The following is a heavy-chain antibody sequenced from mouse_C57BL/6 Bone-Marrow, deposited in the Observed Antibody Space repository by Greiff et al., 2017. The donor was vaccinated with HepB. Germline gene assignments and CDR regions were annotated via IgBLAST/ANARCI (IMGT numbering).Heavy chain of an antibody. D-gene: IGHD3-2*02. Sequence: QVQLQQSGAELARPGASVKMSCKASGYTFTSYTMHWVKQRPGQGLEWIGYINPSSGYTKYNQKFKDKATLTADKSSSTAYMQLSSLTSEDSAVYYCARQVRLSFDFWGRGTTLTVSA. CDR2: INPSSGYT. CDR1: GYTFTSYT. CDR3: ARQVRLSFDF. J-gene: IGHJ2*01. V-gene: IGHV1-4*01.